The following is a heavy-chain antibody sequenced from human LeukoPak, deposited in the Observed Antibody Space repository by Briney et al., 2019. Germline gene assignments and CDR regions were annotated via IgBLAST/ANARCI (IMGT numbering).Heavy chain of an antibody. V-gene: IGHV1-2*02. CDR2: INPNSGGT. J-gene: IGHJ3*02. CDR3: ARGYSSSWVLDAFDI. D-gene: IGHD6-13*01. Sequence: VSVKVSCKASGYTFTGYYMHWVRQAPGQGLEWMGWINPNSGGTNYAQKFQGRVIMTRDTSISTAYMELSRLRSDDTAVYYCARGYSSSWVLDAFDIWGQGTMVTVSS. CDR1: GYTFTGYY.